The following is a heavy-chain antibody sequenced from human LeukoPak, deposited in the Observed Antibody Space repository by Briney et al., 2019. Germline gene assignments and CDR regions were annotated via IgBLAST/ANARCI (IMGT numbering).Heavy chain of an antibody. D-gene: IGHD1-26*01. CDR2: IYHSGST. Sequence: SETLSLTCTVSGGSISSGGYYWSWIRQPPGKGLEWIGYIYHSGSTYYNPSLKSRVTISVDRSKNQFSLKLSSVTAADTAVYYRARVRGLYYYYYMDVWGKGTTVTVSS. CDR3: ARVRGLYYYYYMDV. J-gene: IGHJ6*03. CDR1: GGSISSGGYY. V-gene: IGHV4-30-2*01.